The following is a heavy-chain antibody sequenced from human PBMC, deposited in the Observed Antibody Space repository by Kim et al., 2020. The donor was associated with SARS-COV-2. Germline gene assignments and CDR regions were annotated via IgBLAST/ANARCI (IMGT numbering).Heavy chain of an antibody. CDR3: AIVDTAMVRGYYYYGMDV. Sequence: ASVKVSCKASGYTFTSYGISWVRQAPGQGLEWMGWISAYNGNTNYAQKLQGRVTMTTDTSTSTAYMELRSLRSDDTAVYYCAIVDTAMVRGYYYYGMDVWGQGTTVTVSS. CDR2: ISAYNGNT. V-gene: IGHV1-18*01. J-gene: IGHJ6*02. CDR1: GYTFTSYG. D-gene: IGHD5-18*01.